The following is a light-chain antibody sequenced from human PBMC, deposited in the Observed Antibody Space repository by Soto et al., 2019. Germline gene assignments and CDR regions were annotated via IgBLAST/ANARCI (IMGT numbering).Light chain of an antibody. V-gene: IGKV3-20*01. J-gene: IGKJ4*01. CDR1: QSVSSS. CDR2: GAS. CDR3: QQYVSSPPLT. Sequence: EIVLTQSPGTLSLSPGERATLSCRASQSVSSSLAWYQQKPGQAPRLLIHGASSRATGIPDRFSGSGSGTDCTLTISRLEPEDFAVYYCQQYVSSPPLTFGGGTKVEIK.